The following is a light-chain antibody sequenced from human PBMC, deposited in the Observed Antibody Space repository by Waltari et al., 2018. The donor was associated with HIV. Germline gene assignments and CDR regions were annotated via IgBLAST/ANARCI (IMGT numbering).Light chain of an antibody. CDR3: STWDERLNGVV. CDR2: ADA. CDR1: TPNIGSSN. Sequence: QSVLTQPPSASGAPGQRVPNSCSGSTPNIGSSNVNWYQQFSRAAPKLLIYADAQRPSGVPDRFSGSKSGTSASLVISGLQSEDEADYYCSTWDERLNGVVFGGGTRLTVV. V-gene: IGLV1-44*01. J-gene: IGLJ2*01.